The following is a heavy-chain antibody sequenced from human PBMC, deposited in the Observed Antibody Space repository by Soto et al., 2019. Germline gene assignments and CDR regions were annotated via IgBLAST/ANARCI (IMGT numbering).Heavy chain of an antibody. V-gene: IGHV3-30-3*01. D-gene: IGHD3-3*01. CDR2: ISYDGSNK. CDR1: GFTFSSYA. J-gene: IGHJ4*02. Sequence: QVQLVESGGGVVQSGRSLRLSCAASGFTFSSYAMHWVRQAPGKGLEWVAVISYDGSNKYYADSVKGRFTISRDNSKNTLYLQMNSLRAEDTAVYYCARERILEWYDYWGQGTLVTVSS. CDR3: ARERILEWYDY.